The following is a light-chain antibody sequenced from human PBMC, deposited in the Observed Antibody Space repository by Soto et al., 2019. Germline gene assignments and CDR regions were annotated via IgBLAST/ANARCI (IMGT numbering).Light chain of an antibody. CDR1: QSVGSY. J-gene: IGKJ5*01. CDR2: GAS. Sequence: EIVLTQSPATLSLSPGERATLSCRASQSVGSYLAWYQQKPGQAPRLLIYGASSRATGIPARFSGSGSGTDFTLTISSLEPEDFAVYFCQQRSDWPPLTFGQGTRLEIK. CDR3: QQRSDWPPLT. V-gene: IGKV3-11*01.